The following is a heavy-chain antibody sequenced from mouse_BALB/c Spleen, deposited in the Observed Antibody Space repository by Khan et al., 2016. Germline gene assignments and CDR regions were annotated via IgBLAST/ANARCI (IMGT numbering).Heavy chain of an antibody. CDR1: GYTFSSYW. J-gene: IGHJ2*01. Sequence: QVQLQQSGAELMKPGASVKISCKATGYTFSSYWIEWVKQRPGHGLEWIGEILPVSGSTTYTEKFKGKATFPADTSSNTAYMQLSSLTSEDSAVYYCARGITTATFDYWGQGTTLTVSS. CDR3: ARGITTATFDY. D-gene: IGHD1-2*01. V-gene: IGHV1-9*01. CDR2: ILPVSGST.